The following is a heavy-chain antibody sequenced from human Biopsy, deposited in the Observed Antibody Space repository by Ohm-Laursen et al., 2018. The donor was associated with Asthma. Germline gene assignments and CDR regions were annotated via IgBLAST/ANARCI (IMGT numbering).Heavy chain of an antibody. J-gene: IGHJ6*02. CDR3: ARMNTLIQAANYFSYTMDV. V-gene: IGHV4-30-2*01. CDR2: LFHSGTT. D-gene: IGHD3-9*01. CDR1: YGSITSGGYY. Sequence: SQTLSLTCTVSYGSITSGGYYWNWIRQPPGKGLELIAYLFHSGTTYYNPSLKSRVTISVDRSQRQFSLKVNSVTAADTAVYYCARMNTLIQAANYFSYTMDVWGQGTTVTVSS.